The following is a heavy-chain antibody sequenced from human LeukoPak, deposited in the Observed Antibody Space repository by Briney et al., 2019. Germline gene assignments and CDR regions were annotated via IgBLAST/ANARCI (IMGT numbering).Heavy chain of an antibody. V-gene: IGHV3-48*03. CDR3: ARVEGANTFDY. Sequence: GGSLRLSCAASGFTFSSYEMNWVRQAPGKGLEWVSYISSSGSTIYYADSVKGRFTISRDNAKNSLYLQMNSLRAEDTAVYYCARVEGANTFDYWGQGTLVTVSS. J-gene: IGHJ4*02. CDR2: ISSSGSTI. CDR1: GFTFSSYE. D-gene: IGHD1-26*01.